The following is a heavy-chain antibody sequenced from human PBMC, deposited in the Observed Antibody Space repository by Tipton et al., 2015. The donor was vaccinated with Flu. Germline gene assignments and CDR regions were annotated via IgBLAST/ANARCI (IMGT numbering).Heavy chain of an antibody. CDR2: FYSDATT. CDR3: TRSPYDPNLGRIYYYGMDV. Sequence: GSLRLSCAASGFTLSRNYMSWVRQAPGKGLEWASVFYSDATTYYAGSVRGRFTISRDNARNTLYLEMRSLRPDDTAVYYCTRSPYDPNLGRIYYYGMDVWGQGTTVTVSS. D-gene: IGHD1-26*01. V-gene: IGHV3-66*02. CDR1: GFTLSRNY. J-gene: IGHJ6*02.